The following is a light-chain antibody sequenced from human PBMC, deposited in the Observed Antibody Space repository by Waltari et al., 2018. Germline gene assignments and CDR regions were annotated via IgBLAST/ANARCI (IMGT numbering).Light chain of an antibody. CDR2: QDT. CDR1: TLGNKY. Sequence: SYELTQPPSVSVSPGQTASIPCSGDTLGNKYACWYQLKPGQSPVLVIYQDTKRPSGIPERVSGSTSGNTATLTISGTQAMDEADYYCQAWDSNTHYVFGTGTKVTVL. V-gene: IGLV3-1*01. CDR3: QAWDSNTHYV. J-gene: IGLJ1*01.